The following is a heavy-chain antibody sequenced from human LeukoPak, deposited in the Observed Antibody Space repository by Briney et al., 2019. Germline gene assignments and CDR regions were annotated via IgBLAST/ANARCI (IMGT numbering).Heavy chain of an antibody. J-gene: IGHJ4*02. D-gene: IGHD6-13*01. CDR2: TNPNSGGT. CDR1: GYTFTGYY. V-gene: IGHV1-2*02. Sequence: ASVKVSCKASGYTFTGYYMHWVRQAPGQGLEWMGWTNPNSGGTNYAQKFQGRVTMTRDTSISTAYMELSRLRSDDTAVYYCARGPETSYNGSWYYGYWGQGTLVTVSS. CDR3: ARGPETSYNGSWYYGY.